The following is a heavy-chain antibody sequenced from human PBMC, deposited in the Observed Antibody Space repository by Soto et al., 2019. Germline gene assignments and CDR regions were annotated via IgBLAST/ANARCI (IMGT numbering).Heavy chain of an antibody. CDR1: GFTFSDYY. J-gene: IGHJ6*02. CDR2: MSRAGDSM. CDR3: ARPNGESIHYYHGMDV. V-gene: IGHV3-11*01. D-gene: IGHD3-10*01. Sequence: QVQLVESGGGLVKPGGSLRLSCAASGFTFSDYYMAWIRQAPGKGLEYVSYMSRAGDSMYDADSVKGRFTISRDNAKNSLSLQMNSLRAEDTAVYYCARPNGESIHYYHGMDVWGQGTTVTVSS.